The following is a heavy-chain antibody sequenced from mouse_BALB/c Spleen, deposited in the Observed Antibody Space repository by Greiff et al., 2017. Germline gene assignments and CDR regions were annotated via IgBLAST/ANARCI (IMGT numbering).Heavy chain of an antibody. Sequence: EVMLVESGGGLVKPGGSLKLSCAASGFTFSSYAMSWVRQTPEKRLEWVATISSGGSYTYYPDSVKGRFTISRDNAKNTLYLQMSSLRSEDTAMYYCARHYGKAMDYWGQGTSVTVSA. V-gene: IGHV5-9-3*01. CDR1: GFTFSSYA. J-gene: IGHJ4*01. CDR2: ISSGGSYT. D-gene: IGHD2-1*01. CDR3: ARHYGKAMDY.